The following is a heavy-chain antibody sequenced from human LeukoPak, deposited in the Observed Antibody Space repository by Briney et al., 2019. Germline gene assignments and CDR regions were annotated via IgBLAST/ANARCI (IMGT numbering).Heavy chain of an antibody. D-gene: IGHD6-19*01. J-gene: IGHJ6*02. V-gene: IGHV3-30-3*01. CDR2: ISYDGSNK. Sequence: GGSLRLSCRASGFTFGDYAVSWFRQAPGRGLEWVVVISYDGSNKYYADSVRGGFTISNDNPKNTLYLQMTGQRAENPAVYYCARDKGYSRGWSTRWYYYYGMDVWGQGTTVTVSS. CDR3: ARDKGYSRGWSTRWYYYYGMDV. CDR1: GFTFGDYA.